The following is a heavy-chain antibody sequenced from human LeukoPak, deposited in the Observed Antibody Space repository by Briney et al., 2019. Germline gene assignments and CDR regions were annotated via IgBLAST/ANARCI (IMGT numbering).Heavy chain of an antibody. J-gene: IGHJ4*02. CDR2: LYYSGST. V-gene: IGHV4-59*01. D-gene: IGHD4-23*01. CDR1: GGSISSYY. Sequence: PSETLSLTCTVSGGSISSYYWSWIRQPPGKGLEWIGYLYYSGSTNYNPSLKSRVTISVDTSKNQFSLKLSSVTAADTAVYYCARALEAYGGNSGGIDYWGQGTLVTVSS. CDR3: ARALEAYGGNSGGIDY.